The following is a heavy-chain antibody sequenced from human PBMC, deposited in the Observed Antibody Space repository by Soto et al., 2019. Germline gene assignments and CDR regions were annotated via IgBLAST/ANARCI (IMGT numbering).Heavy chain of an antibody. CDR1: GFTFKTST. CDR3: AADLGVAVAGGYYYYGVVV. D-gene: IGHD6-19*01. Sequence: ASGFTFKTSTVQWVRQARGQRLEWIGWAVIGSGSTNYAQKFQERVTITRDMSTGTAYLELSSLRSEDTAVYYCAADLGVAVAGGYYYYGVVVWGQGTTVTVSS. J-gene: IGHJ6*02. V-gene: IGHV1-58*01. CDR2: AVIGSGST.